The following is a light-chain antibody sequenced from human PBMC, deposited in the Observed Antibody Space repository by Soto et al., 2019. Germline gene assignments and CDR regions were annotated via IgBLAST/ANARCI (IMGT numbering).Light chain of an antibody. CDR3: SSYTSSSTLV. J-gene: IGLJ1*01. CDR1: SSDVGGYNY. Sequence: QSALTQPASVSGSPGQSITISCTGTSSDVGGYNYVSWYQQHPGKAPKLMIYEVSNRPSGVSNRFSGSKSGNTASLTISGLQAEDEADYCSSYTSSSTLVSGTGTKLTVL. V-gene: IGLV2-14*01. CDR2: EVS.